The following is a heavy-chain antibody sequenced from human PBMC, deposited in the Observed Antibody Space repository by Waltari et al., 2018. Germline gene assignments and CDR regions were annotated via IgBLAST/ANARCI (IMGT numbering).Heavy chain of an antibody. CDR2: ISYDGTP. CDR1: GCSIRSSHFY. J-gene: IGHJ4*01. Sequence: QLQLQESGPGLVTPSETLSLDCPAPGCSIRSSHFYWAWIRQSPRGGLEWIGAISYDGTPYYNPSLETRVSISAHSSKNHFSLSLTSVTAADTGIYYCVRDAGLRTYFDVWGQGTQVSVS. V-gene: IGHV4-39*07. CDR3: VRDAGLRTYFDV.